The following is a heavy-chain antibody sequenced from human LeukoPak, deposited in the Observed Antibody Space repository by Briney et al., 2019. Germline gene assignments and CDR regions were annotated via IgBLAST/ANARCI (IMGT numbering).Heavy chain of an antibody. CDR1: GGSFSGYY. CDR2: IYYSGST. J-gene: IGHJ4*02. D-gene: IGHD5-24*01. Sequence: SPSETLSLTCAVYGGSFSGYYWSWIRQPPGKGLEWIGYIYYSGSTNYNPSLKSRVTISVDTSKNQFSLKLSSVTAADTAVYYCARASGGDGYNYLDYWGQGTLVTVSS. V-gene: IGHV4-59*01. CDR3: ARASGGDGYNYLDY.